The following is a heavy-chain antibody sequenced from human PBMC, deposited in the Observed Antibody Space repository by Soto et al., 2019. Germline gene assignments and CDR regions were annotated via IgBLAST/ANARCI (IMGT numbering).Heavy chain of an antibody. Sequence: ETLSLTCTVSGGSVSSGSYYWSWIRQPPGKGLEWIGYIYYSGSTNYNPSLKSRVTISVDTSKNQFSLKLSSVTAADTAVYYCAREKRGDPYYFDYWGQGTLVTVSS. CDR3: AREKRGDPYYFDY. D-gene: IGHD2-21*02. J-gene: IGHJ4*02. CDR2: IYYSGST. CDR1: GGSVSSGSYY. V-gene: IGHV4-61*01.